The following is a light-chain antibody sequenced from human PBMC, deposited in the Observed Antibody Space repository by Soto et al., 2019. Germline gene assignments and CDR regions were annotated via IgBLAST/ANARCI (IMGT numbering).Light chain of an antibody. J-gene: IGKJ1*01. CDR2: ATS. V-gene: IGKV3-20*01. CDR3: QQYGSAPWT. CDR1: QSFNSRY. Sequence: EIVLAQSPGTLSLSPGDRATLSCRASQSFNSRYLAWFQQRPGQAPRLLIYATSSRAADIPDRFSGSGSGKEFTLTIHRLEPEDFAVYYCQQYGSAPWTFGQGTKVEIK.